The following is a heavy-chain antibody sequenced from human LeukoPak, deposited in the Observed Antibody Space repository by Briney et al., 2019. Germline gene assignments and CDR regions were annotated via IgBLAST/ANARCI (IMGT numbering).Heavy chain of an antibody. CDR1: GFTFNRNA. J-gene: IGHJ4*02. V-gene: IGHV3-23*01. CDR3: VRLGDASSGWGDHDF. Sequence: GGSLTLSCAASGFTFNRNAISWLRQAPGKGLEWVSTIGGSGDKTFYADPVKGRFTISRDNSKNMVHLQINSLTGEDTALYYCVRLGDASSGWGDHDFWGQGALVTVSS. CDR2: IGGSGDKT. D-gene: IGHD6-19*01.